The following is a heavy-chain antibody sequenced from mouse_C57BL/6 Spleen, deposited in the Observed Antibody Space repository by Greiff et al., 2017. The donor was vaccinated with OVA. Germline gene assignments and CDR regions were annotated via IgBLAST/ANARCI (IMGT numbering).Heavy chain of an antibody. CDR1: GFNIKDDY. CDR2: IDPENGDT. J-gene: IGHJ3*01. D-gene: IGHD2-10*01. CDR3: TTPYYGNSWFAY. V-gene: IGHV14-4*01. Sequence: VQLQQSGAELVRPGASVKLSCTASGFNIKDDYMHWVKQRPEQGLEWIGWIDPENGDTESASKFQGKATITADTSSNTAYLQLSSLTSEDTAVYYCTTPYYGNSWFAYWGQGTLVTVSA.